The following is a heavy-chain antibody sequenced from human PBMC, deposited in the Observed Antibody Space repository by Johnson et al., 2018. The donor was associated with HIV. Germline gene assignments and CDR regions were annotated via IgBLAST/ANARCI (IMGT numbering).Heavy chain of an antibody. CDR2: ISSGGSTI. Sequence: QVQLVESGGGLVQPGGSLRLSCAASGFTFSDYYMSWIRQAPGKGLEWVSYISSGGSTIYYADSLKGRFTISRDNSKNTLYLQMNSLRAEDTAVYYCAREGRRDAFDIWGQGTMVTVSS. V-gene: IGHV3-11*04. CDR1: GFTFSDYY. CDR3: AREGRRDAFDI. J-gene: IGHJ3*02.